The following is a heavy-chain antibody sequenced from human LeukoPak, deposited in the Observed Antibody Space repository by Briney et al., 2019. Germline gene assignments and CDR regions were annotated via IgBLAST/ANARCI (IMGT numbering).Heavy chain of an antibody. Sequence: PGGSLRLSCAASGFAFSSSNLNWFRQAPGKGLEWVSSITSYGHTYYPDSLQGRFSISRDNAKNSLYLQMISLRAEDTAIYYCARADYGDYGVDYCGHGTLVTVSS. D-gene: IGHD4-17*01. CDR2: ITSYGHT. V-gene: IGHV3-21*01. J-gene: IGHJ4*01. CDR3: ARADYGDYGVDY. CDR1: GFAFSSSN.